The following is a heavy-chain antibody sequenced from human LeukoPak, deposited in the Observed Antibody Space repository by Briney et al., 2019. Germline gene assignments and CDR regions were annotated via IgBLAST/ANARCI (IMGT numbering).Heavy chain of an antibody. Sequence: PGGSLRLSCAASGFTVSDNYMSWVRQAPGKGLEWVSIIYTGGTTYYADSARGRFTISRDSSKNTVYLQMNSLTAGDTAVYYCARLNTAMVLAFDIWGQGTMVTVSS. CDR1: GFTVSDNY. CDR3: ARLNTAMVLAFDI. V-gene: IGHV3-53*01. CDR2: IYTGGTT. D-gene: IGHD5-18*01. J-gene: IGHJ3*02.